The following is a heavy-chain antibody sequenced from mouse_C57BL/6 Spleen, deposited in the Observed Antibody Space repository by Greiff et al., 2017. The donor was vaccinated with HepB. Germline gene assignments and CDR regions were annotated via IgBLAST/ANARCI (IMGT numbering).Heavy chain of an antibody. V-gene: IGHV1-80*01. Sequence: QVQLKESGAELVKPGASVKISCKASGYAFSSYWMNWVKQRPGKGLEWIGQIYPGDGDTTYNGKFKGKATLTADKSSSTAYMQLSSLTSEDSAVYFCARTYGFAYWGQGTLVTVSA. CDR3: ARTYGFAY. CDR2: IYPGDGDT. D-gene: IGHD5-1*01. J-gene: IGHJ3*01. CDR1: GYAFSSYW.